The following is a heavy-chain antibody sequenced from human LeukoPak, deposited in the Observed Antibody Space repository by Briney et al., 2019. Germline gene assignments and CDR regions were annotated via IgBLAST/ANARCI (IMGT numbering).Heavy chain of an antibody. D-gene: IGHD6-6*01. J-gene: IGHJ6*03. V-gene: IGHV4-4*07. Sequence: SETLSLTCTVSGGSISSYYWSWIRQPAGKGLEWIGRIYTSGSTNYNPSLKSRVTMSVDTSKNQFSLKLSSVTAADTAVYYCARERPYYSSSSGSYYYYYMDVWGKGTTVTVSS. CDR3: ARERPYYSSSSGSYYYYYMDV. CDR1: GGSISSYY. CDR2: IYTSGST.